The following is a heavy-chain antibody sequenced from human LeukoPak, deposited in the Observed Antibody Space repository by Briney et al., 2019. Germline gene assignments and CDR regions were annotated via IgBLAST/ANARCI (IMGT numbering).Heavy chain of an antibody. D-gene: IGHD3-3*01. Sequence: SETLSLTCTVSGGSISSYYWSWIRQPPGKGLEWIGYIYYSGSTNYNPSLKSRVSISVDTSKNQFSLKLSSVTAADTAVYDCAGDRRDFWGGSNRLDWFDPWGQGTLVTVSS. CDR3: AGDRRDFWGGSNRLDWFDP. V-gene: IGHV4-59*01. J-gene: IGHJ5*02. CDR2: IYYSGST. CDR1: GGSISSYY.